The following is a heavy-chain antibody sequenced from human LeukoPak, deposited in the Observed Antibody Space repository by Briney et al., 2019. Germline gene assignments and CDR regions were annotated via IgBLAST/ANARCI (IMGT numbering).Heavy chain of an antibody. D-gene: IGHD3-22*01. CDR3: ARDRGYYDSSGYYYKGYFDY. CDR1: GFTFSAYA. Sequence: GGSLRLSCSASGFTFSAYAMHWVRQAPGKGLERVTFISPDGSHKYYADSVKGRFTIFRDSSKNTLYLQMNSLRAGDTAVYYCARDRGYYDSSGYYYKGYFDYWGQGTLVTVSS. J-gene: IGHJ4*02. CDR2: ISPDGSHK. V-gene: IGHV3-30*04.